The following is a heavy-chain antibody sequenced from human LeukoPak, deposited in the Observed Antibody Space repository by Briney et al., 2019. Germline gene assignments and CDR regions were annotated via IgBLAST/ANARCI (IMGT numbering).Heavy chain of an antibody. V-gene: IGHV1-69*04. D-gene: IGHD2-8*01. J-gene: IGHJ1*01. CDR2: IIPILGIA. CDR1: GGTFSSYA. Sequence: SVKVSCKASGGTFSSYAISWVRQAPGQGLEWMGRIIPILGIAHYAQKFQGRVTITADKSTSTAYMELSSLRSEDTAVYYCAKDQRFIVLMVYVRWGQGTLVTVSS. CDR3: AKDQRFIVLMVYVR.